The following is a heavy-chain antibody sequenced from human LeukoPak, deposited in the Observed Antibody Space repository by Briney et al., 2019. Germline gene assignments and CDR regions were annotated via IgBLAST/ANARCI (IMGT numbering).Heavy chain of an antibody. CDR1: GFTFSSYE. CDR3: AKDGIAGDTAMVFDY. CDR2: INSSGSTI. Sequence: GGSLRLSCAASGFTFSSYEMNWVRQAPGKGLEWVSYINSSGSTIYYADSVKGRFTISRDNAKNSLYLQMNSLRAEDTAVYYCAKDGIAGDTAMVFDYWGQGTLVTVSS. V-gene: IGHV3-48*03. J-gene: IGHJ4*02. D-gene: IGHD5-18*01.